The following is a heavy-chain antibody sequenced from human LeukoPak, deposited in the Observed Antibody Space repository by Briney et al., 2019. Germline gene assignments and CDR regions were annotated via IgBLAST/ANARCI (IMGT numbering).Heavy chain of an antibody. Sequence: GGSLRLSCAASGCTVSSNYTSWVRQAPGEGLEWVSVIYSGGSTYYADSVKGRFTISRDNYKNTLYLQMNSLRAEDTAVYYCAREGGYYDSSGYYYTDWGQGTVVSVSS. D-gene: IGHD3-22*01. V-gene: IGHV3-66*02. CDR3: AREGGYYDSSGYYYTD. J-gene: IGHJ4*02. CDR1: GCTVSSNY. CDR2: IYSGGST.